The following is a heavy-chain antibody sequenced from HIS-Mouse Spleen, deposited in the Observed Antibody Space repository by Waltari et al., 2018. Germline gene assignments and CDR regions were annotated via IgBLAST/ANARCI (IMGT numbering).Heavy chain of an antibody. V-gene: IGHV4-39*01. D-gene: IGHD6-13*01. CDR2: IYYSGST. Sequence: QLQLQESGPGLVKPSETLSLTCTVSGGSISSSSYYWGWIRQPPGKGLEWIGSIYYSGSTYYNPSLKSRVTISVDTSKNQFSLKLSSVTAADTAVYYCAGFSSWNRYFDYWGQGTLVTVSS. CDR3: AGFSSWNRYFDY. J-gene: IGHJ4*02. CDR1: GGSISSSSYY.